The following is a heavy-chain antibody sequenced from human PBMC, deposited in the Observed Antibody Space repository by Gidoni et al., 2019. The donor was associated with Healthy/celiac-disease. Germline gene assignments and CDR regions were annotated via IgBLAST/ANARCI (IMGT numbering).Heavy chain of an antibody. CDR1: GYTFTGYY. CDR3: ARDQELLISSYSFDY. CDR2: INPNSGGT. J-gene: IGHJ4*02. D-gene: IGHD1-26*01. Sequence: QVQLVQSGAEVKKPGASVKVSCKASGYTFTGYYMHWVRQAPGQGLEWMGWINPNSGGTNYAQKFQGWVTMTRDTSISTAYMELSRLRSDDTAVYYCARDQELLISSYSFDYWGQGTLVTVSS. V-gene: IGHV1-2*04.